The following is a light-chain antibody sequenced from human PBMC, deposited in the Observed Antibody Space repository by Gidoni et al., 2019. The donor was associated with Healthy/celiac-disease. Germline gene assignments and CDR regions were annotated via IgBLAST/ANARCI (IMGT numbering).Light chain of an antibody. Sequence: DIQMTQSPSSLSASVGDRVTITCRASQGISNYLAWYQQKPGKVPKLLIYAASTLQSGVPSRFSGRGSGTDFTITISSMQTEDVATDYWQKYNSAPWTFGQGTKVEIK. CDR2: AAS. CDR1: QGISNY. V-gene: IGKV1-27*01. CDR3: QKYNSAPWT. J-gene: IGKJ1*01.